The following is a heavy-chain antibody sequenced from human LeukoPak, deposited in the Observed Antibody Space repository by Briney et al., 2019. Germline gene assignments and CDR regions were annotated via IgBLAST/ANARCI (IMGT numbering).Heavy chain of an antibody. Sequence: SETLSLTCAVSGGSISGSNWWSWVRQSPEKGLEWIAEIHHSGSTNYNPSLKSRVTISVDKSKNQFSLKLNSVTAADTAVYYCARGVGGNAVWGQGTLVTVSS. CDR3: ARGVGGNAV. J-gene: IGHJ4*02. V-gene: IGHV4-4*02. D-gene: IGHD4-23*01. CDR1: GGSISGSNW. CDR2: IHHSGST.